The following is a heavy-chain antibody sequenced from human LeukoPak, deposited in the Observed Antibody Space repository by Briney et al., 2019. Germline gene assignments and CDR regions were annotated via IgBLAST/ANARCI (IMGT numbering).Heavy chain of an antibody. CDR2: VSIGGTYI. CDR1: GFTFSSYG. J-gene: IGHJ2*01. D-gene: IGHD4-17*01. Sequence: PGGSLRLSCAASGFTFSSYGMNWVRQAPGKGLEWVSFVSIGGTYIYYADSVKGRFTISSDDAKNSLYLQMNSLTAEDTAEYYCARNKINTVTTGWYFDLWGRGTLVTVSS. CDR3: ARNKINTVTTGWYFDL. V-gene: IGHV3-21*01.